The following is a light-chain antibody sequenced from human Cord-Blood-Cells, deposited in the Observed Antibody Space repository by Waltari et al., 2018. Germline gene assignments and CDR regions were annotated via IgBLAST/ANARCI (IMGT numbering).Light chain of an antibody. V-gene: IGLV2-14*01. CDR3: SSYTSSSTYV. CDR1: SSDVGGYNY. CDR2: EVS. Sequence: QSVLTQPASVSGSPGQSITISCPGTSSDVGGYNYVSWYQQHPGKAPKLMIYEVSNRPSWVSNRFSGSKSGNTASLTISGLQAEDEADYYCSSYTSSSTYVFGTGTKVTVL. J-gene: IGLJ1*01.